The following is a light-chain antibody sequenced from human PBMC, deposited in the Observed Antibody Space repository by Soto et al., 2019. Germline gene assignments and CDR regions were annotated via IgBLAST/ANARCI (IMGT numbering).Light chain of an antibody. CDR3: QHQNNWRPWT. V-gene: IGKV3-15*01. CDR1: QSVSSN. J-gene: IGKJ1*01. CDR2: RTS. Sequence: EIVMTQSPATLSVSPGERATLSCRASQSVSSNLAWYQQKPGQAHRLLIYRTSTRATGIPARFSGSGSGTEFTLTISILQSEDVAVYYCQHQNNWRPWTFGQGTKVEI.